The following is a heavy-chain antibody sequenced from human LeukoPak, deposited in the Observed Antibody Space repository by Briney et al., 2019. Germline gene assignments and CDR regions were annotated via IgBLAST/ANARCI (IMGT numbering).Heavy chain of an antibody. Sequence: ASVKVSCKASGGTFSSYAISWVRQAPGQGLEWMGRIIPILGIANYAQKFQGRVTITADKSTSTAYMEPSSLRSEDTAVYYCARDGKCTNGVCFIRPTFFDYWGQGTLVTVSS. CDR2: IIPILGIA. V-gene: IGHV1-69*04. J-gene: IGHJ4*02. CDR1: GGTFSSYA. CDR3: ARDGKCTNGVCFIRPTFFDY. D-gene: IGHD2-8*01.